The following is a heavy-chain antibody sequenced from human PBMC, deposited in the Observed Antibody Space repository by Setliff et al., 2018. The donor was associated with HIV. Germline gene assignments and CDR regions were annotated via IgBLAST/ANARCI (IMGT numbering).Heavy chain of an antibody. Sequence: SETLSLTCTVSGGSINYYYWSWIRQPPGKGLEWIGYIYSSGSTNNNPSLKSRVTISVDTSKNQFSLKLSSVTAADTAVYYCARAVGSLGSSMGIDSWGQGTLVTVSS. V-gene: IGHV4-4*08. CDR1: GGSINYYY. D-gene: IGHD3-16*01. CDR3: ARAVGSLGSSMGIDS. CDR2: IYSSGST. J-gene: IGHJ4*02.